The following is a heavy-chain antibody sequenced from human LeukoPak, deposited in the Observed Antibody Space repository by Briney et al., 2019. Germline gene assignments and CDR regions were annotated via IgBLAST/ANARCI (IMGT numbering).Heavy chain of an antibody. CDR2: ISAYNGNT. D-gene: IGHD3-3*01. V-gene: IGHV1-18*01. J-gene: IGHJ5*02. CDR1: GYTFTSYG. Sequence: ASVKVSCKASGYTFTSYGISWVRQAPGQGLEWMGWISAYNGNTNYAQKLQGRVTMTTDTSTSTAYMELRSLRSDDTAVYYCVRVEDFWSGYSGGFDPWGQGTLVTVSS. CDR3: VRVEDFWSGYSGGFDP.